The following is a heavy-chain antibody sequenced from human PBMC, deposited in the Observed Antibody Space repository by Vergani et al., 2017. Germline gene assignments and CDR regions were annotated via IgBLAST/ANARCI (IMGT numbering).Heavy chain of an antibody. Sequence: QVQLVESGGGLVKPGGSLRLSCAASGFSFSDHHMTWIRQAPGKGLEWVSHISPGASTVSYTDSVTGRFTVSRDNDNNSLTLDMTTLRVEETAVYYCAKNPGISTTRHYYAMDVWGQGTTVTVSS. J-gene: IGHJ6*02. CDR3: AKNPGISTTRHYYAMDV. V-gene: IGHV3-11*04. D-gene: IGHD1-1*01. CDR1: GFSFSDHH. CDR2: ISPGASTV.